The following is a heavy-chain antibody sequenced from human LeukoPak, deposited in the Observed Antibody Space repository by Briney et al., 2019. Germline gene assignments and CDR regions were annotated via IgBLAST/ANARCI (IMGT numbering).Heavy chain of an antibody. D-gene: IGHD1-26*01. CDR1: GFTFSSYS. CDR2: ISSSSSTI. Sequence: PGGSLRLSCAASGFTFSSYSMNWVRQAPGKGLEWVSYISSSSSTIYYADSVKGRFTISRDNAKNSLYLQMNSLRAEDTAVYYCARETRFRSVVGATGFDYWGQGTLVTVSS. V-gene: IGHV3-48*01. CDR3: ARETRFRSVVGATGFDY. J-gene: IGHJ4*02.